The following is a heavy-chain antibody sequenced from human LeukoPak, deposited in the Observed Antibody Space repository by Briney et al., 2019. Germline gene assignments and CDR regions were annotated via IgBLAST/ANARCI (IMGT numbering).Heavy chain of an antibody. Sequence: SETLSLTCAVYGGSFSGYYWSWIRQPPGKGLEWIGEINHSGSTNYNPSLKSRVTISVDTSKNQFSLKLSSVTAADTAVYYCAGGGRWGARRGYCSSTSCYGLERWFDPWGQGTLVTVSS. CDR2: INHSGST. CDR3: AGGGRWGARRGYCSSTSCYGLERWFDP. D-gene: IGHD2-2*01. CDR1: GGSFSGYY. J-gene: IGHJ5*02. V-gene: IGHV4-34*01.